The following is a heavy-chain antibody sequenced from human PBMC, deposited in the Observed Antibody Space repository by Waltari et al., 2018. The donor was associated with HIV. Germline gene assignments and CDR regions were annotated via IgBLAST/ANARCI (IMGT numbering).Heavy chain of an antibody. D-gene: IGHD3-22*01. V-gene: IGHV4-39*01. CDR1: GGSISSSSYY. Sequence: QLQLQESGPGLVKPSETLSLTCTVSGGSISSSSYYWGWIRQPPGKGLGWIGSIYYSGSTYYNPSLKSRVTISVDTSKNQFSLKLSSVTAADTAVYYCARIPYYYDSSGYLYYYYGMDVWGQGTTVTVSS. J-gene: IGHJ6*02. CDR3: ARIPYYYDSSGYLYYYYGMDV. CDR2: IYYSGST.